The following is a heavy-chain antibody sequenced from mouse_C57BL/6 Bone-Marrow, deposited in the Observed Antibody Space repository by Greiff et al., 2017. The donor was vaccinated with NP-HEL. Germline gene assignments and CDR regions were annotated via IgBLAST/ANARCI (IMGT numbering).Heavy chain of an antibody. CDR1: GFSLTSYG. Sequence: VKVVESGPGLVAPSQSLSITCTVSGFSLTSYGVDWVRQPPGKGLEWLGVIWGGGSTNYNSALMSRLSISKDNSKRQVFLKMNSLQTDDTAMYYCAKHPYGNYDAMDYWGQGTSVTVSS. J-gene: IGHJ4*01. D-gene: IGHD2-1*01. CDR2: IWGGGST. V-gene: IGHV2-9*01. CDR3: AKHPYGNYDAMDY.